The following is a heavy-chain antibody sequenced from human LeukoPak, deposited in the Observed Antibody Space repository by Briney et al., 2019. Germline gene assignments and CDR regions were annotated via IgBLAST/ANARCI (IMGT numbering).Heavy chain of an antibody. D-gene: IGHD6-19*01. J-gene: IGHJ4*02. CDR2: IYYSGST. Sequence: SETLSLTCTVSGGSISSSRDYWGWIRQPPGKGLEWIGSIYYSGSTYYNPSLKSRVTISVDTSKNQFSLKLSSVTAADTAVYYCARHVEIAVAGPIDYWGQGTLVTVSS. CDR3: ARHVEIAVAGPIDY. V-gene: IGHV4-39*01. CDR1: GGSISSSRDY.